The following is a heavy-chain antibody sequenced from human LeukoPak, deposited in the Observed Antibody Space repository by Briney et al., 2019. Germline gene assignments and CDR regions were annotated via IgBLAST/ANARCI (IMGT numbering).Heavy chain of an antibody. V-gene: IGHV3-21*01. CDR3: ARVTYCGGDCYLLGLDY. J-gene: IGHJ4*02. D-gene: IGHD2-21*02. CDR1: GFTFSSYS. Sequence: GGSLRLSCAASGFTFSSYSMNWVRQAPGKGLEWVSSISSSSSYIYYADSVKGRFTISRDNAKNSLYLQMNSLRAEDTAVYYCARVTYCGGDCYLLGLDYWGQGTLVTVSS. CDR2: ISSSSSYI.